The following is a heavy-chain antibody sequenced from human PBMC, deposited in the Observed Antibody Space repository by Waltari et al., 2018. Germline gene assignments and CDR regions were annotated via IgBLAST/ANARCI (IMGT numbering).Heavy chain of an antibody. CDR2: IYYSGST. CDR3: ASSSGYSSSWGVWFDP. Sequence: QVQLQESGPGLVKPSETLSLTCTVSGGSISSHYWSWIRQPPGKGLEWIGYIYYSGSTNYNPSSKSRVTISVDTSKNQFSLKLSSVTAAETAVYYCASSSGYSSSWGVWFDPWGQGTLVTVSS. V-gene: IGHV4-59*11. CDR1: GGSISSHY. J-gene: IGHJ5*02. D-gene: IGHD6-13*01.